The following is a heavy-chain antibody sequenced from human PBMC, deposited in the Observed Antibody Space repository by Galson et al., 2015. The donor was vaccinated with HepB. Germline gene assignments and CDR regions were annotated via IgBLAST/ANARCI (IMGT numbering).Heavy chain of an antibody. D-gene: IGHD1-1*01. J-gene: IGHJ4*02. Sequence: PALVKPTQTLTLTCTFSGFSLSTSGVGVGWIRQPPGKALEWLALIYWDDDKRYSPSLKSRLTITKDTSKNQVVLTMTNMDPVDTATYYCAHLKLDHASRFLGHDYWGQGTLVTVSS. CDR1: GFSLSTSGVG. CDR3: AHLKLDHASRFLGHDY. V-gene: IGHV2-5*02. CDR2: IYWDDDK.